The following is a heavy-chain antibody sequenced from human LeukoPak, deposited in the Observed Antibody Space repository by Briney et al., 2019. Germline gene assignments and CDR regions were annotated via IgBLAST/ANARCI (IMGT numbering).Heavy chain of an antibody. CDR1: GFTFSSYA. CDR3: AKDSKIVGATFRSYHYMDV. CDR2: IRGSGDRT. J-gene: IGHJ6*03. V-gene: IGHV3-23*01. Sequence: GGTLRLSCAASGFTFSSYAMSWVRQAPGKGLEWVSAIRGSGDRTHYADSVKGRFTISRDNSKNTLYLQMNSLRAEDTAVYYCAKDSKIVGATFRSYHYMDVWGKGTAVTVSS. D-gene: IGHD1-26*01.